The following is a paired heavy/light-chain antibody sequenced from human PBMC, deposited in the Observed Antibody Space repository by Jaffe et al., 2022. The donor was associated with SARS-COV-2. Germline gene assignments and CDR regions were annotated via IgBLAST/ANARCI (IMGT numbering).Heavy chain of an antibody. CDR3: ARDHIVVVPAAIPYYYYGMDV. Sequence: QVQLQQWGAGLLKPSETLSLTCAVYGGSFSGYYWSWIRQPPGKGLEWIGEINHSGSTNYNPSLKSRVTISVDTSKNQFSLKLSSVTAADTAVYYCARDHIVVVPAAIPYYYYGMDVWGQGTTVTVSS. J-gene: IGHJ6*02. D-gene: IGHD2-2*01. V-gene: IGHV4-34*01. CDR1: GGSFSGYY. CDR2: INHSGST.
Light chain of an antibody. J-gene: IGKJ5*01. CDR2: DAS. Sequence: EIVLTQSPATLSLSPGERATLSCRASQSVSSYLAWYQQKPGQAPRLLIYDASNRATGIPARFSGSGSGTDFTLTISSLEPEDFAVYYCQQRSNWPLITFGQGTRLEIK. CDR1: QSVSSY. V-gene: IGKV3-11*01. CDR3: QQRSNWPLIT.